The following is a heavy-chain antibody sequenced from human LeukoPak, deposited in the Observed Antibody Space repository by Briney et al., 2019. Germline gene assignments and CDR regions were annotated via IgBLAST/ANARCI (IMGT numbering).Heavy chain of an antibody. CDR1: GFSFTTYW. V-gene: IGHV3-7*01. J-gene: IGHJ4*02. Sequence: GGSLRLSYGASGFSFTTYWMGWVRQAPGKGLEWVANIKQDGTEKYYVDSVKGRFTISRDNAKNSLYLQMNSLRVEDTAVYYCAKLAKYFYGSETYYFFEHWGQGTPVTASS. CDR3: AKLAKYFYGSETYYFFEH. CDR2: IKQDGTEK. D-gene: IGHD3-10*01.